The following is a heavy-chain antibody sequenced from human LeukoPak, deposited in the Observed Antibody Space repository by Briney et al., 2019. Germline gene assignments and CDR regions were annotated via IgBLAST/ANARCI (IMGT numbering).Heavy chain of an antibody. J-gene: IGHJ3*02. CDR1: GFTFSSYS. Sequence: TGGSLRLSCAASGFTFSSYSMNWVRQAPGKGLEWVSSISSSSSYIYYADSVKGRFTISRDNAKNSLCLQMNSLRAEDTAVYYCASSRAFDIWGQGTMVTVSS. CDR2: ISSSSSYI. V-gene: IGHV3-21*01. CDR3: ASSRAFDI.